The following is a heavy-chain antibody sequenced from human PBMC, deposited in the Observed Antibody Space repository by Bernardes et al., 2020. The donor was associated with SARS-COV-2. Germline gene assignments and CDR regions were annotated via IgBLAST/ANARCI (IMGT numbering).Heavy chain of an antibody. CDR2: IWYDGSNK. V-gene: IGHV3-33*01. CDR1: GFTFSSYG. Sequence: GGSLRLSCAASGFTFSSYGMHWVRQAPGKGLEWVAVIWYDGSNKYYADSVKGRFTISRDNSKNTLYLQMNSLRAEDTAVYYCARDSSPLSNYYYYYYGMDVWGQGTTVTVSS. J-gene: IGHJ6*02. CDR3: ARDSSPLSNYYYYYYGMDV. D-gene: IGHD6-6*01.